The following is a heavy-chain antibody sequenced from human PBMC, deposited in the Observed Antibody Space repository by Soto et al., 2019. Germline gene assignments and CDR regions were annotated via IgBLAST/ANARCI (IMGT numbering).Heavy chain of an antibody. J-gene: IGHJ4*02. CDR1: GASISSDDYY. CDR2: IYYSGST. CDR3: ARGLRRNNYFDY. V-gene: IGHV4-30-4*01. Sequence: LSLTCSVSGASISSDDYYWSWVRQPPGKGLEWIGYIYYSGSTYYNPSLKSRVTISLDTSKNQFSLKLSSVTAADTAVFYCARGLRRNNYFDYWGQGTLVTVSS. D-gene: IGHD4-17*01.